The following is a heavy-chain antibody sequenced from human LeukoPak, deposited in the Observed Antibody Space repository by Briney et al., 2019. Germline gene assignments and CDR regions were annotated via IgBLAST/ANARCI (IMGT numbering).Heavy chain of an antibody. CDR2: MNPNSGNT. J-gene: IGHJ5*02. CDR3: ATDCSSTSCPYNWFDP. V-gene: IGHV1-8*03. CDR1: GYTFTSYD. Sequence: ASVKVSCKASGYTFTSYDINLVRQATGQGLEWMGWMNPNSGNTGYAQKFQGRVTITRNTSISTAYMELSSLRSEDTAVYYCATDCSSTSCPYNWFDPWGQGTLVTVSS. D-gene: IGHD2-2*01.